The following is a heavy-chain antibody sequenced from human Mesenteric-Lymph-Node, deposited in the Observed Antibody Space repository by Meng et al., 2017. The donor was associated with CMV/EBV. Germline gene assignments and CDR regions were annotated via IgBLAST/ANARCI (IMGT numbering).Heavy chain of an antibody. CDR1: GFTFSSHW. Sequence: GESLKISCAASGFTFSSHWMHWVRQAPGKGLVWVSRINSDGSSTSYADSVKGRFTISRDNAKNTLYLQMNSLRAEDTAVYYCARDPSPWLELPHQFFDYWGQGTLVTVSS. V-gene: IGHV3-74*01. J-gene: IGHJ4*02. CDR3: ARDPSPWLELPHQFFDY. CDR2: INSDGSST. D-gene: IGHD5-18*01.